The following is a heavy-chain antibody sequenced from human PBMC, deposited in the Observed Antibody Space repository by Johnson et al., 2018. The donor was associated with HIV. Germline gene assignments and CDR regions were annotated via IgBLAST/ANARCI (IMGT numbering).Heavy chain of an antibody. CDR1: GFIFSNYW. V-gene: IGHV3-74*02. J-gene: IGHJ3*02. CDR2: IKTDGSDT. CDR3: ARGALGSFDI. Sequence: VQLVESGGGLVQPGRSLRLSCAASGFIFSNYWMHWVRQAPGKGLIWVACIKTDGSDTNYADSVKGRFTISRDNAKNTVYLQMDSLRDEDMAVYYCARGALGSFDIWGQGTMVTVSA. D-gene: IGHD3-10*01.